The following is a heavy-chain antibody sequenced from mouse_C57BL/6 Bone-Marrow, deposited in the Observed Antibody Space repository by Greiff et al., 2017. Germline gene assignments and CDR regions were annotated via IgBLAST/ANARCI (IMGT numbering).Heavy chain of an antibody. J-gene: IGHJ4*01. CDR1: GFTFTDYY. CDR3: ARYKGYYYAMDY. V-gene: IGHV7-3*01. CDR2: IRNKTNGYTT. Sequence: EVKVVESGGGLVQPGGSLSLSCAASGFTFTDYYMSWVRQPPGKALEWLGFIRNKTNGYTTEYSSSVKGRFTISRDNSKSSLYLQMNALRAEYSATYYCARYKGYYYAMDYGGQGTSVTVSS.